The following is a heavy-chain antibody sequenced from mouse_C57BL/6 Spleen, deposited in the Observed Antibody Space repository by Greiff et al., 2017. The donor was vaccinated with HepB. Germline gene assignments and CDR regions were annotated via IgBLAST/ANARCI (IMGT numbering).Heavy chain of an antibody. Sequence: EVQLVESGGGLVQPGGSLKLSCAASGFTFSDYYMYWVRQTPEKRLEWVAYISNGGGSTYYPDTVKGRFTISRDNAKNTLYLQMSRLKSEDTAMYYCARQDYSNYVFDYWGQGTTLTVSS. V-gene: IGHV5-12*01. D-gene: IGHD2-5*01. CDR3: ARQDYSNYVFDY. J-gene: IGHJ2*01. CDR1: GFTFSDYY. CDR2: ISNGGGST.